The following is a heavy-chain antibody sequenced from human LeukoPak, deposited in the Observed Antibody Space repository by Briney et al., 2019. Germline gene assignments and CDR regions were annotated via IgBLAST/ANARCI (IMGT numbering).Heavy chain of an antibody. CDR1: GFTFTSSA. J-gene: IGHJ4*02. Sequence: GASVKVSCKASGFTFTSSAMQWVRQARGQRLEWIGWIVVGSGYTNYAQKFQERVTLTRDMSTSTAYMELSSLRSEGTAVYYCAATPHYDILTGYYNWGQGTLVTVSS. CDR3: AATPHYDILTGYYN. CDR2: IVVGSGYT. V-gene: IGHV1-58*02. D-gene: IGHD3-9*01.